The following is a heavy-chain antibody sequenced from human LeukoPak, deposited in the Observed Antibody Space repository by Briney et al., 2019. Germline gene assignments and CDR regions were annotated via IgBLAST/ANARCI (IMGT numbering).Heavy chain of an antibody. CDR2: ISGSGGST. V-gene: IGHV3-23*01. CDR3: ATYRQVLLPFEA. J-gene: IGHJ5*02. CDR1: GFTFSNYA. Sequence: GGSLRLSCAASGFTFSNYAMSWVRQAPGKGLEWVSAISGSGGSTYYADSVRGRFTIFRDNSKSTLSLQMNSLRAEDTAIYYCATYRQVLLPFEAWGQGTLVTVSS. D-gene: IGHD2-8*02.